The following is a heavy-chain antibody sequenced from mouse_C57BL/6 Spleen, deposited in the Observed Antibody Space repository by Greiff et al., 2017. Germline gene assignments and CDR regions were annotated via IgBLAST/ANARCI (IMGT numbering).Heavy chain of an antibody. V-gene: IGHV5-16*01. CDR2: INYDGSST. Sequence: EVKLVESEGGLVQPGSSMKLSCTASGFTFSDYYMAWVRQVPEKGLEWVANINYDGSSTYYLDSLKSRFIISRDNAKNILYLQMSSLKSEDTATYYCARAYYSNLAWFAYWGQGTLVTVSA. CDR1: GFTFSDYY. J-gene: IGHJ3*01. D-gene: IGHD2-5*01. CDR3: ARAYYSNLAWFAY.